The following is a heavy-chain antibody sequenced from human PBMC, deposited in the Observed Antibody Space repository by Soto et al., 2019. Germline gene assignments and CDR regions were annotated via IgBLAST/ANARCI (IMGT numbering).Heavy chain of an antibody. V-gene: IGHV3-73*02. CDR2: IRNKVTTYAT. CDR3: SRRRDWTATDPLDY. Sequence: EVQLVESGGGLFQPGGSLKLSCAASGFTFTDSAIHWVRQASGKGPELVGRIRNKVTTYATAYAASVKGRVTISRDDATGTTYLQMNSLTTEDTAVYYCSRRRDWTATDPLDYWGQGTLVTVSS. CDR1: GFTFTDSA. D-gene: IGHD2-21*01. J-gene: IGHJ4*02.